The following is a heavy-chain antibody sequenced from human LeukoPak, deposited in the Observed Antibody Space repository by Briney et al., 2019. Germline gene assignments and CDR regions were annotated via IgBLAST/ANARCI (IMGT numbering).Heavy chain of an antibody. V-gene: IGHV4-34*01. CDR3: ARGRRVFRYFETPVTDY. J-gene: IGHJ4*02. CDR1: GGSFSGYY. CDR2: INHSGST. Sequence: SETLSLTCAVYGGSFSGYYWSWIRQPPGKGLEWMGEINHSGSTNYNPSPKSRVTISVDTSKNQLSLKLSSVTAADTAVYYCARGRRVFRYFETPVTDYWGQGTLVTVSS. D-gene: IGHD3-9*01.